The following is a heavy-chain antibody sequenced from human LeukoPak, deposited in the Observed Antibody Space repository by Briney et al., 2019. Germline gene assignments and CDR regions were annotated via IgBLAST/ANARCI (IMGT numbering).Heavy chain of an antibody. CDR3: ASTDDVDTAMAMDV. Sequence: GGSLRLSCAASGFTFSSYSMNWVRQAPGKGLEWVSYISSSSSTISYADSVKGRFTISRDNAKNSLYLQMNSLRAEDTAVYYCASTDDVDTAMAMDVWGKGTTVTVSS. D-gene: IGHD5-18*01. CDR1: GFTFSSYS. CDR2: ISSSSSTI. J-gene: IGHJ6*04. V-gene: IGHV3-48*01.